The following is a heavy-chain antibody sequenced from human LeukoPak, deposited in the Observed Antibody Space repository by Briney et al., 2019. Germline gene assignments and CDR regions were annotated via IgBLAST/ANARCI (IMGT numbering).Heavy chain of an antibody. CDR3: AKEGMFGFAYNWFDP. CDR1: GFTFSTYS. J-gene: IGHJ5*02. Sequence: PGGSLRLSCAASGFTFSTYSMNWVRQAPGKGLEWLSYISSSSSTIYYADAVKGRFTISRDNAKNSLDLQMNSLRAEDTAVYYCAKEGMFGFAYNWFDPWGQGTLVTVSS. V-gene: IGHV3-48*04. CDR2: ISSSSSTI. D-gene: IGHD3-3*02.